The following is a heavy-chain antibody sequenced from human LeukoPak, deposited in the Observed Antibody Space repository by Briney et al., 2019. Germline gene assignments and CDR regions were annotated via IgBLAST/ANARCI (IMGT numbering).Heavy chain of an antibody. CDR3: ARGGMDAFDI. CDR2: IYSVGST. V-gene: IGHV3-53*01. J-gene: IGHJ3*02. CDR1: GFTVSRNY. D-gene: IGHD3-16*01. Sequence: GGSLTLSCAPSGFTVSRNYMSWVRQAPGNGREWVSVIYSVGSTYYAASGKGRSTIPRDNSKNTLYLQMNTLKTDDTAGNYCARGGMDAFDIWGQGTMVTVSS.